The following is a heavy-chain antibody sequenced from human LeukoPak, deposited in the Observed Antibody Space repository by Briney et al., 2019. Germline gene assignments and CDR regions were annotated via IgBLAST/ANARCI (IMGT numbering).Heavy chain of an antibody. Sequence: GGSLRLSCAASGFTFSSYSMNWVRQAPGKGLEWVANIKQDGSEKYYVDSVKGRFTISRDNAKNSLYLQMNSLRAEDTAVYYCARDLREGIANWFDPWGQGTLVTVSS. CDR2: IKQDGSEK. D-gene: IGHD6-13*01. CDR1: GFTFSSYS. CDR3: ARDLREGIANWFDP. J-gene: IGHJ5*02. V-gene: IGHV3-7*03.